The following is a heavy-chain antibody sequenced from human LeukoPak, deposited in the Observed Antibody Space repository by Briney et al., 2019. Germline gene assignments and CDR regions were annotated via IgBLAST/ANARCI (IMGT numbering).Heavy chain of an antibody. V-gene: IGHV3-21*01. CDR3: ATDPKAQSY. CDR1: RFTFSSEA. CDR2: ITNDGYK. J-gene: IGHJ4*02. Sequence: GGSLRLSCAASRFTFSSEAMNWVRQAAGKGLEWVSSITNDGYKYYADSVKGRFTISRDNAKSSLYLQLNSLRAEDTAVYYCATDPKAQSYWGQGTLVTVSS.